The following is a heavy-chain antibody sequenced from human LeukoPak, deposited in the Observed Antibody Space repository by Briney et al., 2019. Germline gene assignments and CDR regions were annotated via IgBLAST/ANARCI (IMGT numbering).Heavy chain of an antibody. V-gene: IGHV4-59*04. CDR1: GGSISSYY. D-gene: IGHD3-10*01. CDR3: AGGELSLAFDY. Sequence: SETLSLTCTVSGGSISSYYWSWIRQPPGKGLEWIGYIYYSGSTYYNPSLKSRVTISVDTSKNQFSLKLSSVTAADTAVYYCAGGELSLAFDYWGQGTLVTVSS. J-gene: IGHJ4*02. CDR2: IYYSGST.